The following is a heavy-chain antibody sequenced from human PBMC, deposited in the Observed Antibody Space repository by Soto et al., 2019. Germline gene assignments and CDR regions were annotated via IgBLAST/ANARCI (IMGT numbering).Heavy chain of an antibody. CDR1: GFPFSAYA. Sequence: GGSLRLSCVVSGFPFSAYAMSWVRQAPGKGLQWVSVVGGSDSDKHYADSVKGRFTISRDNSKNTLYLQMNSLRAEDTAVYYCARSGSYSSSSFLDYWGQGTLVTVSS. V-gene: IGHV3-23*05. CDR2: VGGSDSDK. J-gene: IGHJ4*02. D-gene: IGHD6-6*01. CDR3: ARSGSYSSSSFLDY.